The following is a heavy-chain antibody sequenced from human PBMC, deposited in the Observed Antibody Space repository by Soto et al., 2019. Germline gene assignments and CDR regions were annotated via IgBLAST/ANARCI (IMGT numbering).Heavy chain of an antibody. D-gene: IGHD6-19*01. V-gene: IGHV3-23*01. Sequence: EVQLLESGGGVVQPGGSLRLSCVASGFNFKKFAMSWVRQAPGEGLEWVSGISCCGGSTSYADSVKGRFSIARDDSTNTLSLQMTNRRVEDKAQYYCAKADGEQWRLTHLDQWGQGTMVTVS. CDR1: GFNFKKFA. CDR2: ISCCGGST. J-gene: IGHJ4*02. CDR3: AKADGEQWRLTHLDQ.